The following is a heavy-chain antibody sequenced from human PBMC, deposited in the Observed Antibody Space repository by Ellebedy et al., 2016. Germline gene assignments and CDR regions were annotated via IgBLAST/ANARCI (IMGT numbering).Heavy chain of an antibody. J-gene: IGHJ4*02. V-gene: IGHV4-34*01. Sequence: GSLRLSCAVYGGSFSGYYWSWIRQPPGKGLEWIGEINQSGNTNYNPSLKSRVTISVDTSKEQFSLKLTSVTAADTAVYYCARGPYYDNSGYVVNWGRGTLVTVSS. CDR2: INQSGNT. CDR3: ARGPYYDNSGYVVN. D-gene: IGHD3-22*01. CDR1: GGSFSGYY.